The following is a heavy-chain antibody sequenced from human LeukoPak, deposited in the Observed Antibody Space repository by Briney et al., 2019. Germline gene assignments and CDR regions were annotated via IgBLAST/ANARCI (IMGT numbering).Heavy chain of an antibody. J-gene: IGHJ4*02. V-gene: IGHV3-74*03. CDR2: INSDGSGT. Sequence: GGSLRLSCAASGFTFSNYWMHWVRQAPGKGLVWVSRINSDGSGTTYADSVKGRFTISRDNAKNTLYLQMNSLRAEDTAVYYCARDFYGSGNYLGYWAQGTLVTVSA. D-gene: IGHD3-10*01. CDR1: GFTFSNYW. CDR3: ARDFYGSGNYLGY.